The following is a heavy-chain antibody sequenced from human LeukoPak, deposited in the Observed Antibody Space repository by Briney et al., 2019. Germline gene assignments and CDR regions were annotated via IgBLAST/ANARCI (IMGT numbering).Heavy chain of an antibody. Sequence: GGSLRLSCAASGFSFNTFSMSWVRQAPGKGLEWISYISSTTSSTSYADSVKGRFTISRDNANNSLYLQMNSLRDEDTAVYYCARTRPGSYFDYWGQGTLVTVSS. V-gene: IGHV3-48*02. CDR3: ARTRPGSYFDY. J-gene: IGHJ4*02. CDR1: GFSFNTFS. D-gene: IGHD1-14*01. CDR2: ISSTTSST.